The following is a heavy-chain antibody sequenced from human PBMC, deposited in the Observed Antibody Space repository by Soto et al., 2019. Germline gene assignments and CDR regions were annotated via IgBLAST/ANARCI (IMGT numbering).Heavy chain of an antibody. D-gene: IGHD5-18*01. Sequence: QVQLVQSGAEVKKPGSSVKVSCKASGGTFSSYAISWVRQAPGQGLEWMGGIIPIFGTANYAQKFQVRVTITADESTSTAYRELSSLRSEDTAVYYCARQSTDTAMVSFDYWGQGTLVSVSS. CDR1: GGTFSSYA. J-gene: IGHJ4*02. V-gene: IGHV1-69*01. CDR2: IIPIFGTA. CDR3: ARQSTDTAMVSFDY.